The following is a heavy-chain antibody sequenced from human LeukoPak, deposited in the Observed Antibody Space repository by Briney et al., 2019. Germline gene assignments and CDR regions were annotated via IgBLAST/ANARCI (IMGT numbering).Heavy chain of an antibody. Sequence: SETLSLTCGVSGGSIDITNYWSWVRQAPGKGLEWIGEISHDGTTNYNPSLRSRVAMSLDRANNQFSLSLTSVTAADTAVYYCARHSFDGSAYSFDYWGQGTLVTVSS. V-gene: IGHV4-4*02. CDR3: ARHSFDGSAYSFDY. D-gene: IGHD3-22*01. CDR2: ISHDGTT. CDR1: GGSIDITNY. J-gene: IGHJ4*02.